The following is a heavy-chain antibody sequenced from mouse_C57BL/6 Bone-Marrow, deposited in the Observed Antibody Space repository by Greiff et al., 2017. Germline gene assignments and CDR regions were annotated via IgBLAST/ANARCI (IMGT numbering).Heavy chain of an antibody. CDR2: ISDGGSYT. Sequence: EVKLMESGGGLVKPGGSLKLSCAASGFTFSSYAMSWVRQTPEKRLEWVATISDGGSYTYYPDNVKGRFTISRDNAKNNLYLQMSHLKSEDTAMYYCARDGLGPYYYAMDYWGQGTSVTVSS. CDR1: GFTFSSYA. J-gene: IGHJ4*01. D-gene: IGHD2-14*01. CDR3: ARDGLGPYYYAMDY. V-gene: IGHV5-4*01.